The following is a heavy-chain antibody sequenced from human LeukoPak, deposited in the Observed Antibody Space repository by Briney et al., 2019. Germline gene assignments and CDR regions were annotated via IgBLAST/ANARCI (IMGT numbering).Heavy chain of an antibody. CDR1: GGSISSYY. CDR3: ARGYYDILTGYYDIFDY. J-gene: IGHJ4*02. D-gene: IGHD3-9*01. V-gene: IGHV4-59*01. Sequence: PSETLSLTCTVSGGSISSYYWSWIRQPPGKGLEWIGYVYYSGSTNYNPSLKSRATISVDTSKNQFSLKLSSVTAADTAVYYCARGYYDILTGYYDIFDYWGQGTLVTVSS. CDR2: VYYSGST.